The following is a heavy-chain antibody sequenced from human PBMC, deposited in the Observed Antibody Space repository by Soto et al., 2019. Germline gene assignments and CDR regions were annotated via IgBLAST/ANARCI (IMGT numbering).Heavy chain of an antibody. CDR1: GYNFTNFD. J-gene: IGHJ4*01. CDR3: ARLAEYCNGIKCYSNFDF. D-gene: IGHD2-15*01. Sequence: ASVKVSCKTSGYNFTNFDINWVRQAPGRGLVWMGWMNPSSGETGSAQNFQGRVTMTRDISTRTFFMQLTSLRSEDTAIYYCARLAEYCNGIKCYSNFDFWGRGTQVTVSS. V-gene: IGHV1-8*01. CDR2: MNPSSGET.